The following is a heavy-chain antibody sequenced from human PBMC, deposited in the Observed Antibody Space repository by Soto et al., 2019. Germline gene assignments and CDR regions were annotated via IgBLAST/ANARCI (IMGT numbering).Heavy chain of an antibody. J-gene: IGHJ4*02. CDR1: GFSCSKYA. V-gene: IGHV3-23*01. D-gene: IGHD2-21*02. Sequence: DVQLLESGGGLVQPGGSLRLSCEASGFSCSKYAMIWVRQAPGKGQEWVSGITGSGNTIEYSDSVKGRFSISRDNSKNTVHLQMNSLRGEDTAMYYCAKDAVAGDGLWLVADWGQGILVTVS. CDR3: AKDAVAGDGLWLVAD. CDR2: ITGSGNTI.